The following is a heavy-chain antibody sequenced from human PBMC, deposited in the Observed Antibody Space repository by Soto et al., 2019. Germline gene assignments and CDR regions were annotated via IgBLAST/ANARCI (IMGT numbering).Heavy chain of an antibody. J-gene: IGHJ4*02. Sequence: VGSLRLSCAASGFIFSSYSMNWVRQAPGRGREWVSSISSSAAYIYYADSVKGRFTISRDNYNNSLFLQMNSQRDDDTAVYYCAREVGCNSSTCDDDWGQGTLVTGSS. CDR1: GFIFSSYS. V-gene: IGHV3-21*01. CDR2: ISSSAAYI. D-gene: IGHD2-2*01. CDR3: AREVGCNSSTCDDD.